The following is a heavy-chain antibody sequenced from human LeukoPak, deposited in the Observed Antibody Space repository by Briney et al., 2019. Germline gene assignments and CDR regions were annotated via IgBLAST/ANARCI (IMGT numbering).Heavy chain of an antibody. D-gene: IGHD6-13*01. CDR3: ARDLDKAAAGYDY. CDR1: GFTVSSNY. Sequence: GGSLRLSCAASGFTVSSNYMSWVRQAPGKGLEWVSVIYSGGSTYYADSVKGRCTISRDNSKNTLYLQMNSLRAEDTAVYYCARDLDKAAAGYDYWGQGTLVTVSS. CDR2: IYSGGST. V-gene: IGHV3-53*01. J-gene: IGHJ4*02.